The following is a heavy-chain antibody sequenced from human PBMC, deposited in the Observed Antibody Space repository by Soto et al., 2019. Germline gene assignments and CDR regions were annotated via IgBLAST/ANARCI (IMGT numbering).Heavy chain of an antibody. D-gene: IGHD3-3*01. J-gene: IGHJ6*02. CDR1: GGSISSGGYY. V-gene: IGHV4-31*03. CDR2: IYYRGST. Sequence: QVQLQESGPGLVKPSQTLSLTCTVSGGSISSGGYYWSWIRQHPGKGLEWIGYIYYRGSTYYNPSLKRRVTISVDTSKNQFSLKLSSVTAADTAVYYCARGSTIFGVVPPNYYGMDVWGQGTTVTVSS. CDR3: ARGSTIFGVVPPNYYGMDV.